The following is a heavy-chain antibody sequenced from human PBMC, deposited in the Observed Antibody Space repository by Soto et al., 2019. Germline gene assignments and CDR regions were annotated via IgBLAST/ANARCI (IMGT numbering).Heavy chain of an antibody. Sequence: ASVKVSCKASGYTFTGYYMHWVRQAPGQGLEWVGWINPNSGGTNYAQKFQGWVTMTRDTSISTAYMELSRLRSDDTAVYYCARDQLRIAARLAQSPLLYYYYGMDVWGQGTTVTVSS. D-gene: IGHD6-6*01. CDR2: INPNSGGT. J-gene: IGHJ6*02. CDR3: ARDQLRIAARLAQSPLLYYYYGMDV. V-gene: IGHV1-2*04. CDR1: GYTFTGYY.